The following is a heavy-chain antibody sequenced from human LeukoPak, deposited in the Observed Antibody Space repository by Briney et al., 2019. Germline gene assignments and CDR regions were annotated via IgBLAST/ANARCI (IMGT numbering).Heavy chain of an antibody. D-gene: IGHD3-16*01. CDR2: ICSGGSTI. J-gene: IGHJ4*02. CDR1: GLTFSDYY. Sequence: GGLLTLSCAASGLTFSDYYMSWIRQAPGKGLEWVSYICSGGSTIYYADSVKGRFTISRDNAKNSLYLQMNSLSADDTAVCCGERPVGVANYDYWGQGTLVTVSS. CDR3: ERPVGVANYDY. V-gene: IGHV3-11*01.